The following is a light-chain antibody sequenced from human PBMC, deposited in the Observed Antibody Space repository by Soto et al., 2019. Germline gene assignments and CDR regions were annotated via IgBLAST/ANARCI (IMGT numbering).Light chain of an antibody. V-gene: IGLV1-44*01. CDR2: GNN. CDR3: AAWDDNLIGVV. CDR1: RSNIGNNY. Sequence: QSVLTQPPSASGTPGQRVTISCSGSRSNIGNNYVHWYQQLPGAAPKLVMHGNNQRPSGVPDRFSGSKSGTSASLAISGLQSDDEADYYCAAWDDNLIGVVFGGGTKVTGL. J-gene: IGLJ2*01.